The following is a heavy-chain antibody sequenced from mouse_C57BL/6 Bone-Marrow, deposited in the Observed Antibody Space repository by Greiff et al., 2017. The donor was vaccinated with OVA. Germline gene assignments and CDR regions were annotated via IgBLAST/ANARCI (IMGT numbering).Heavy chain of an antibody. V-gene: IGHV5-16*01. CDR2: INYDGSST. J-gene: IGHJ2*01. Sequence: EVQLVESEGGLVQPGRSLKLSCTASGFTFSDYYMAWVRQVPEKGLEWVANINYDGSSTYYLDSLKSRFIISRDNAKNILYLQMSSLKSEDTATYYCAREGIYYDSFDYWGQGTTLTVSS. CDR1: GFTFSDYY. D-gene: IGHD2-4*01. CDR3: AREGIYYDSFDY.